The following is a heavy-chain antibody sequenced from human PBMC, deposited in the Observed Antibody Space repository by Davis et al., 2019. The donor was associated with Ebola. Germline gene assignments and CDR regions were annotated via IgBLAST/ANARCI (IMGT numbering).Heavy chain of an antibody. CDR3: ARDYYDSSGFLWYFDL. D-gene: IGHD3-22*01. V-gene: IGHV4-4*02. J-gene: IGHJ2*01. Sequence: SETLSLTCAVSGDSISSRNWWSWVRQSPGKGLEWIGEISHSGATNYNPSLKSRVAMSVDKSKNQFSLKLSSVTAADAGVYYCARDYYDSSGFLWYFDLWGRGTLVAVSS. CDR2: ISHSGAT. CDR1: GDSISSRNW.